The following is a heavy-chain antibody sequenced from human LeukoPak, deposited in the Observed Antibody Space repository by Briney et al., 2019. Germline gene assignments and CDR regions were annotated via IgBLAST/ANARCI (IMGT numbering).Heavy chain of an antibody. Sequence: GGSLRLSCAASGFTFSSYAMSWVPQAPGEGLEWVSAISGSGGSTYYADSVKGRFTISRDNSKNTLYLQMNSLIPDDTAVYYCARGVEPLAANTLAYWGQGTLVTVSS. D-gene: IGHD3-16*01. CDR3: ARGVEPLAANTLAY. CDR2: ISGSGGST. J-gene: IGHJ4*02. CDR1: GFTFSSYA. V-gene: IGHV3-23*01.